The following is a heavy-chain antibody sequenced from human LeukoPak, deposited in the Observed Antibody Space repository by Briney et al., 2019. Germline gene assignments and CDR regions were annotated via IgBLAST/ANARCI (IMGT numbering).Heavy chain of an antibody. D-gene: IGHD6-19*01. CDR2: IYYSGST. J-gene: IGHJ4*02. Sequence: SETLSLTCTVSGGSISSYYWSWIRQPPGKGLEWIGYIYYSGSTNYNPSLKSRVTISVDTSKNQFSLKLSSVTAADTAVYYCARGGHSSGWYKTLMFDYWGQGTLVTVSS. CDR1: GGSISSYY. V-gene: IGHV4-59*12. CDR3: ARGGHSSGWYKTLMFDY.